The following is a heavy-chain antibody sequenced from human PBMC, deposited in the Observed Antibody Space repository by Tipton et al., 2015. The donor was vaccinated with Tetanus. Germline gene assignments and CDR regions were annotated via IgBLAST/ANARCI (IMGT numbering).Heavy chain of an antibody. Sequence: TLSLTCTVSCGSISSGCYYWSWIRQHPGKGLEWIGDIYYSGSTYNNPSLKSRVTISVDTSKNQFSLKLNSGTAGDPAVYYCARDQARGARGWNYFDYWGQGTLVTVSS. J-gene: IGHJ4*02. CDR1: CGSISSGCYY. D-gene: IGHD6-6*01. CDR2: IYYSGST. V-gene: IGHV4-31*03. CDR3: ARDQARGARGWNYFDY.